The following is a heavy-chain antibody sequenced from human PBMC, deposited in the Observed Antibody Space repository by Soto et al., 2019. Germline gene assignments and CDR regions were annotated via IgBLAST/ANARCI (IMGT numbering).Heavy chain of an antibody. CDR2: ISAYNGNT. V-gene: IGHV1-18*01. D-gene: IGHD3-22*01. CDR3: ARGYYYDSSGPIRPSNWFDP. CDR1: GYTFTSYG. Sequence: ASVKVSCKASGYTFTSYGISWVRQAPGQGLEWLGWISAYNGNTNYAQKLQGRVTMTTDTSTSTAYMELRSLRSDDTAVYYCARGYYYDSSGPIRPSNWFDPWGQGTLVTVSS. J-gene: IGHJ5*02.